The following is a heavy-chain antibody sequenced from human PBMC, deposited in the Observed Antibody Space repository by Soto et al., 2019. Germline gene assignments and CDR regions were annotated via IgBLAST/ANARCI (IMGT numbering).Heavy chain of an antibody. J-gene: IGHJ5*02. CDR1: GGSISSGDYY. Sequence: SETLSLTCTVSGGSISSGDYYWSWIRQPPGKGLEWVGYIYYSGNTYYNPSLRSRLTISVDTSKNQFSLRLNSVTAADTAVYYCARAETSGDNWFDPWGQGTLVTVSS. D-gene: IGHD3-10*01. CDR2: IYYSGNT. V-gene: IGHV4-30-4*01. CDR3: ARAETSGDNWFDP.